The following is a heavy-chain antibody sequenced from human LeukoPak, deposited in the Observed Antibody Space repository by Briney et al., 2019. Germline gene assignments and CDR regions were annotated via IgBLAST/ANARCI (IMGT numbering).Heavy chain of an antibody. CDR2: IKQDGSEK. D-gene: IGHD6-19*01. Sequence: GGSLRLSCAASGFTFSSYWMSWVRQAPGKGLEWVANIKQDGSEKYYVDSVKGRFTISRDNAKNSLYLQMNSLRAEDTAVYYCATEGGYSSGWYDYWGQGTLVTASS. CDR3: ATEGGYSSGWYDY. CDR1: GFTFSSYW. V-gene: IGHV3-7*03. J-gene: IGHJ4*02.